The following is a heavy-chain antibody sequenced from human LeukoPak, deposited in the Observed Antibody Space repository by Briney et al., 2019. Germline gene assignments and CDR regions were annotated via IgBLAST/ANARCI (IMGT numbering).Heavy chain of an antibody. CDR2: IKQDGSEK. J-gene: IGHJ4*02. Sequence: GGSLRLSCAVSGFTFSKYWMAWVRQGPGKGLEWVANIKQDGSEKYYVDSVKGRFTISRDNAKNSLYLQMNSLRVEDTALYYCAKAVAGTNYWGQGTLVTVSS. CDR3: AKAVAGTNY. V-gene: IGHV3-7*03. D-gene: IGHD6-19*01. CDR1: GFTFSKYW.